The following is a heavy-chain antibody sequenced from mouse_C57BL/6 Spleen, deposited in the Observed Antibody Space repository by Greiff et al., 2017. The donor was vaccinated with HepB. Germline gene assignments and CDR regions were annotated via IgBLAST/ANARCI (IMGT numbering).Heavy chain of an antibody. D-gene: IGHD1-1*01. J-gene: IGHJ2*01. CDR1: GYTFTSYW. V-gene: IGHV1-64*01. CDR3: ARPSNYYGSSYGFDY. CDR2: IHPNSGST. Sequence: VQLQQPGAELVKPGASVKLSCKASGYTFTSYWMHWVKQRPGQGLEWIGMIHPNSGSTNYNEKFKSKATLTVDKSSSTAYMQLSSLTSEDSAVYYCARPSNYYGSSYGFDYWGQGTTLTVSS.